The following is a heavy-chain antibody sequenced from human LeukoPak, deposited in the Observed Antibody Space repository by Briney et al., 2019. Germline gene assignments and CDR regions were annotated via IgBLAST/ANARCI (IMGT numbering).Heavy chain of an antibody. J-gene: IGHJ6*03. CDR1: GFTVSSNY. V-gene: IGHV3-66*02. Sequence: GGSLRLSCAASGFTVSSNYMSWVRQAPRKGLEWVSVIYSGGSTYYAGSVKGRFTISRDNSKNTLYLQMNSLRAEDTAVYYCATAARYYYYMDVWGKGTTVTVSS. CDR3: ATAARYYYYMDV. D-gene: IGHD6-13*01. CDR2: IYSGGST.